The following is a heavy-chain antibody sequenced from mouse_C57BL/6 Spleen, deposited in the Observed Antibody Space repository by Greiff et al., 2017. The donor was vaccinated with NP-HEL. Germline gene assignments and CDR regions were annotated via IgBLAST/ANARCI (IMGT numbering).Heavy chain of an antibody. V-gene: IGHV1-80*01. CDR1: GYAFSSYW. CDR2: IYPGDGDT. J-gene: IGHJ1*03. Sequence: VHLVESGAELVKPGASVKISCKASGYAFSSYWMNWVKQRPGKGLEWIGQIYPGDGDTNYNGKFKGKATLTADKSSSTAYMQLSSLTSEDSAVYFCARLGYGSPYWYFDVWGTGTTVTVSS. CDR3: ARLGYGSPYWYFDV. D-gene: IGHD1-1*01.